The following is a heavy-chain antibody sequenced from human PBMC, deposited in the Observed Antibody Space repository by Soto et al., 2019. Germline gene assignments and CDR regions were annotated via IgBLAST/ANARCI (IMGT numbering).Heavy chain of an antibody. CDR3: ARGLPLTYYDILTGPHFDY. CDR2: IWYDGSNK. CDR1: GFTFCSYG. D-gene: IGHD3-9*01. Sequence: GGSLRLSCAASGFTFCSYGMHWVRQAPGKGLEWVAVIWYDGSNKYYADSVKGRFTISRDNSKNTLYLQMNSLRAEDTAVYYCARGLPLTYYDILTGPHFDYWGQGTLVTVSS. V-gene: IGHV3-33*01. J-gene: IGHJ4*02.